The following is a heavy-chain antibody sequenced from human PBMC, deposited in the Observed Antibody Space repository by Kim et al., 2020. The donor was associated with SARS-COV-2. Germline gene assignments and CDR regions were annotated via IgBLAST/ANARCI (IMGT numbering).Heavy chain of an antibody. J-gene: IGHJ5*02. D-gene: IGHD3-10*01. CDR1: GGSISSGGYY. V-gene: IGHV4-31*03. CDR3: ARSPWFGELSWFDP. CDR2: IYYSGST. Sequence: SETLSLTCTVSGGSISSGGYYWSWIRQHAGKGLEWIGYIYYSGSTYYNPSLKSRVTISVDTSKNQFSLKLSSVTAADTAVYYCARSPWFGELSWFDPWGQGTLVTVSP.